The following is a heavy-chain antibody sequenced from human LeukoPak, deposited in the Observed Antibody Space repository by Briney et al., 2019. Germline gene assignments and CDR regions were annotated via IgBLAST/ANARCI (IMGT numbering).Heavy chain of an antibody. Sequence: GGSLRLSCAASGFTFSSYEMSWVRQAPGQGLEWVSYISSSSSAIYYADSVKGRFTISRDNSKNTLYLQMNSLRAEDTAVYYCAKDTSGSTPFDAFDIWGQGTMVTVSS. CDR1: GFTFSSYE. CDR3: AKDTSGSTPFDAFDI. D-gene: IGHD1-26*01. J-gene: IGHJ3*02. V-gene: IGHV3-48*01. CDR2: ISSSSSAI.